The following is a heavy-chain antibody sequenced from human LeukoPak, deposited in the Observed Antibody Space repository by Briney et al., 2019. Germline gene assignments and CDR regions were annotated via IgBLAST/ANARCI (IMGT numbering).Heavy chain of an antibody. V-gene: IGHV1-2*02. CDR2: INPHNGGT. Sequence: ASVKVSCKSSGYTFSGYYVHWVRQAPGQGLEWMGWINPHNGGTSYAQTFQGRVTMTSDTSITTAYMELSGLKSDDTAVYYCVRGVAQGSGDWGQGTLVTVS. CDR1: GYTFSGYY. CDR3: VRGVAQGSGD. D-gene: IGHD3-10*01. J-gene: IGHJ1*01.